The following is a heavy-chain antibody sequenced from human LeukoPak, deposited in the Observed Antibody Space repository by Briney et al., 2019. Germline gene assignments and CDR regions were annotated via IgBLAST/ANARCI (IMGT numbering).Heavy chain of an antibody. CDR3: GRDPAGGAIDY. Sequence: RGRTLCLSRVGSGFSLKNSWMTSVRQAPGQGLEWVANIQPDRSGNYYVDSVKGRFTVSRDNAKNSVYLQMNGLRAEGTAVYYCGRDPAGGAIDYWGQGTLVTVSS. J-gene: IGHJ4*02. V-gene: IGHV3-7*01. CDR2: IQPDRSGN. CDR1: GFSLKNSW. D-gene: IGHD3-16*01.